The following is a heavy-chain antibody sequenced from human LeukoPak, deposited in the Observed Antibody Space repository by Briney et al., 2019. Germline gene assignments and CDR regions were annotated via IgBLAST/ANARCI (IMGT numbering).Heavy chain of an antibody. CDR1: GFSVSSNF. CDR2: MYAGGST. D-gene: IGHD6-13*01. CDR3: AKDLRYSSSWQTDAFDY. V-gene: IGHV3-66*01. Sequence: GGSLRLSCAASGFSVSSNFVSWVRQAPGKGLEWVSVMYAGGSTYYGDSVKGRFTISRDNSKNTLYLQMNSLRAEDTAVYYCAKDLRYSSSWQTDAFDYWGQGTLVTVSS. J-gene: IGHJ4*02.